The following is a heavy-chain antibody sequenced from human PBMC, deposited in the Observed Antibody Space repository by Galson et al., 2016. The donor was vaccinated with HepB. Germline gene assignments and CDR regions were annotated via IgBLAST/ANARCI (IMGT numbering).Heavy chain of an antibody. V-gene: IGHV3-7*01. CDR1: GLTFSRFW. CDR2: INEDGTEK. CDR3: ARGHHALEV. J-gene: IGHJ6*02. Sequence: SLRLSCVVSGLTFSRFWMSWVRQAPGKGPEWVASINEDGTEKYHVDSATGRFTISRDNAKNAFYLQMNSLRDEDTAVYFCARGHHALEVWGQGTAVRVSS. D-gene: IGHD1-14*01.